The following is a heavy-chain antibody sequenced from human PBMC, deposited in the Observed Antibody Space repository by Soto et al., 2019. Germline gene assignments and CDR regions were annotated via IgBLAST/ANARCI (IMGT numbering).Heavy chain of an antibody. CDR3: ARGRVVVPAAKYYFDY. Sequence: TGGSLRLSCAASGFTFSSYGMHWVRQAPCKGLEWVAVIWYDGSNKYYADSVKGRFTISRDNSKNTLYLQMNSLRAEDTAVYYCARGRVVVPAAKYYFDYWGQGTLVTVSS. D-gene: IGHD2-2*01. CDR1: GFTFSSYG. J-gene: IGHJ4*02. CDR2: IWYDGSNK. V-gene: IGHV3-33*01.